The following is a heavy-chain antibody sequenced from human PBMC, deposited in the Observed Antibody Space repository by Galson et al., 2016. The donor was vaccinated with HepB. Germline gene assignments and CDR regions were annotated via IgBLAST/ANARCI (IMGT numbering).Heavy chain of an antibody. V-gene: IGHV4-31*03. J-gene: IGHJ4*02. CDR3: ARDIVLAGLHYFDS. D-gene: IGHD6-19*01. CDR2: IYHSGTT. CDR1: GGVSGGGHF. Sequence: TLSLTCTVSGGVSGGGHFWSWIRQHPGKGLEWIGNIYHSGTTYYNPSVKSRLTISIDTSKSQFSLRLSSVTAADTAIYYCARDIVLAGLHYFDSWGQGTLVTVSS.